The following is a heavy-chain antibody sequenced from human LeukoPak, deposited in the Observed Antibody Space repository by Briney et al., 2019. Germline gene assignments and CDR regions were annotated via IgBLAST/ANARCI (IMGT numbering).Heavy chain of an antibody. CDR2: IKQDGSEK. D-gene: IGHD2-2*01. CDR3: ARGYCSSTSCYGSLYYIDY. Sequence: GGSLRLSCAASGFTFSGYWMSWVRQAPGKGLEWVANIKQDGSEKYYVDSVKGRFTISRDNAKSSLYLQMNSLRAEDTAVYYCARGYCSSTSCYGSLYYIDYWGQGTLVTVSS. V-gene: IGHV3-7*01. CDR1: GFTFSGYW. J-gene: IGHJ4*02.